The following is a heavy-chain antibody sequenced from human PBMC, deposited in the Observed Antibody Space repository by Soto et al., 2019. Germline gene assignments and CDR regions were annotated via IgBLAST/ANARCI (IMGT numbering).Heavy chain of an antibody. CDR2: IYYAGNA. Sequence: LQLQESGPGLVKPSDTLSLTCTVSGDSITKNVYYWAWVRQTPGKGLEWIASIYYAGNAYYNPYLQSRVTISVDASKNQFSLELQSVTAADSAVYYCARVPYYGSGGDGPYFFDSWGQGTLVTVSS. D-gene: IGHD2-15*01. V-gene: IGHV4-39*01. J-gene: IGHJ4*02. CDR3: ARVPYYGSGGDGPYFFDS. CDR1: GDSITKNVYY.